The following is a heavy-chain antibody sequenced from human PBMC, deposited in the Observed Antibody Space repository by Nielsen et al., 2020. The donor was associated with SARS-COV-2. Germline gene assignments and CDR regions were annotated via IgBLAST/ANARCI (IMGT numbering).Heavy chain of an antibody. J-gene: IGHJ6*02. D-gene: IGHD4-17*01. CDR1: GFTFSDYY. Sequence: GESLKISCAASGFTFSDYYMNWIRQAPGKGLEWVSFISFSGSETDYADSVRGRITIFRDNAKNSVSLQMNRLTPEDTAVYYCARDKGDYGSEAAGMDVWGQGTTVTVSS. V-gene: IGHV3-11*05. CDR2: ISFSGSET. CDR3: ARDKGDYGSEAAGMDV.